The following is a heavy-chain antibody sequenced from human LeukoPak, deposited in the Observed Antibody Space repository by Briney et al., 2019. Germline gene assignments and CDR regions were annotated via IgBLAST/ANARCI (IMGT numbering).Heavy chain of an antibody. CDR3: AKGVSAAADDAFDI. CDR2: IRYDGSNK. J-gene: IGHJ3*02. CDR1: GFTFSSYD. Sequence: GRSLRLSCAASGFTFSSYDMHWVRQAPGKGLEWVAGIRYDGSNKYYGDSVKGRFTISRDNSKNTLYLQMNSLRAEDTAVYYCAKGVSAAADDAFDIWGQGTMVTVSS. V-gene: IGHV3-33*06. D-gene: IGHD6-13*01.